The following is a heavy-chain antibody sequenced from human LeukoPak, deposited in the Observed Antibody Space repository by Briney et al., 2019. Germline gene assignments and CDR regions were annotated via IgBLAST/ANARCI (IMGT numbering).Heavy chain of an antibody. CDR2: ISPSSGDT. CDR3: ARAAIAVAGDYHYHYMDV. D-gene: IGHD6-19*01. V-gene: IGHV1-2*02. J-gene: IGHJ6*03. CDR1: GYTFTGHY. Sequence: RASVKVSCKASGYTFTGHYMQWVRQAPGQGLEWMGWISPSSGDTDYSQRFQGRVTMTRDTSISTAYMELSRLRSDDTAVSYCARAAIAVAGDYHYHYMDVWGKGTTVTVSS.